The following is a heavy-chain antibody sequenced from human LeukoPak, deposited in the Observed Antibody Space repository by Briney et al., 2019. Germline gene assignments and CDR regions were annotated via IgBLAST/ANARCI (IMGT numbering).Heavy chain of an antibody. CDR1: GYTFTSYY. D-gene: IGHD2-15*01. J-gene: IGHJ3*02. CDR3: ARWGYCSGGSCSSNGAFDI. Sequence: ASVKVSCKASGYTFTSYYMHWVRQAPGRGLEWMGIINPSGGSTSYAQKFQGRVTMTRDTSTNTVYMELSSLRSEDTAVYYCARWGYCSGGSCSSNGAFDIWGQGTMVTVSS. V-gene: IGHV1-46*01. CDR2: INPSGGST.